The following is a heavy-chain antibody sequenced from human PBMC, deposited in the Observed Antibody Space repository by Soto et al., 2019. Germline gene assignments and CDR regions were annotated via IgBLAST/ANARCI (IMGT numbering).Heavy chain of an antibody. V-gene: IGHV3-30*18. D-gene: IGHD1-7*01. CDR2: ISYDGSNK. Sequence: PGGSLRLSCAASGFTFSSYGMHWVRQAPGKGLEWVAVISYDGSNKYYADSVKGRFTISRDNSKNTLYLQMNSLRAEDTAVYYCAKDLPKLELLTFGYWGQGTLVTVSS. J-gene: IGHJ4*02. CDR3: AKDLPKLELLTFGY. CDR1: GFTFSSYG.